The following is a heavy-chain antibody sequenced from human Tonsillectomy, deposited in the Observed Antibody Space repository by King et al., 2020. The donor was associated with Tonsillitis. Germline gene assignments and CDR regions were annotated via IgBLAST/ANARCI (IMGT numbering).Heavy chain of an antibody. CDR3: ARIPTVDAYFYYYFDY. D-gene: IGHD1-14*01. V-gene: IGHV4-59*08. J-gene: IGHJ4*02. CDR2: IYYSGST. Sequence: VQLQESGPGLVKPSETLSLTCTVSGGSISSYYWSWIRQPPGKGLEWIGYIYYSGSTNYNPSLKSRVTISVDTSKNQFSLKLSSVTAADTAVYYCARIPTVDAYFYYYFDYWGQGTLFTVSS. CDR1: GGSISSYY.